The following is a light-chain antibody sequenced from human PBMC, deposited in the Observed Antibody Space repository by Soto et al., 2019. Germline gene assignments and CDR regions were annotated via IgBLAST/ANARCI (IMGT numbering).Light chain of an antibody. CDR3: SSYTSSSTSYV. V-gene: IGLV2-14*01. CDR1: SSDVGGYNY. Sequence: QSVLTQPASVSGSPGQSITISCTGTSSDVGGYNYVSWYQQHPGKAPKLMIYEVSNRPSGVSNRFSGSKSGNTASLTISGLQADDEADYYCSSYTSSSTSYVFGTGTKLTGL. J-gene: IGLJ1*01. CDR2: EVS.